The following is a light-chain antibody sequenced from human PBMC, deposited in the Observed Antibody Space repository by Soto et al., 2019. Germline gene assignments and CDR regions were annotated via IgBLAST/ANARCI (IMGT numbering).Light chain of an antibody. V-gene: IGKV3-11*01. CDR3: KQRSSWPLT. J-gene: IGKJ4*02. CDR2: GAY. Sequence: EIVLTQSPATLSLSPGERATLSCRASQSLSKSLVWYQQKPGQAPRLLIDGAYNTATGPHARFSGSGSGTDFPLTIRRLAPEDSAVYFCKQRSSWPLTFGGGTKVDIK. CDR1: QSLSKS.